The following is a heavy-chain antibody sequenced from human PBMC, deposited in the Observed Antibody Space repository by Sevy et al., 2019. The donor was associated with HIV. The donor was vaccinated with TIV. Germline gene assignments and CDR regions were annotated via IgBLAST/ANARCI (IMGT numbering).Heavy chain of an antibody. J-gene: IGHJ6*02. V-gene: IGHV3-66*01. CDR2: IYSDGRT. D-gene: IGHD3-22*01. CDR1: GLSVSDNY. CDR3: ARSHYYDARGYYYYYYGMDV. Sequence: GGCLRLSCAASGLSVSDNYMNWVRQAPGKGLELFSVIYSDGRTYYADSVKGRFTISRDNSKNTRYLHMNNLRPEDTAVYYCARSHYYDARGYYYYYYGMDVWGQGTTVTVSS.